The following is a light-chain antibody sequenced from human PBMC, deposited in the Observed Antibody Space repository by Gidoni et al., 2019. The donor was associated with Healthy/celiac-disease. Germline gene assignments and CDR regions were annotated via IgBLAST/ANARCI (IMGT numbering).Light chain of an antibody. CDR2: DAA. V-gene: IGKV1-33*01. Sequence: IQMTQSPSSLSASVGDRVTITCQASQDISNYLNWYQQKPGKAPKLLIYDAANLETGVPSRFSGSGSGTDFTFTISSLQPEDIATYYWQQYDNRPPTFGGGTKVEIK. CDR3: QQYDNRPPT. J-gene: IGKJ4*01. CDR1: QDISNY.